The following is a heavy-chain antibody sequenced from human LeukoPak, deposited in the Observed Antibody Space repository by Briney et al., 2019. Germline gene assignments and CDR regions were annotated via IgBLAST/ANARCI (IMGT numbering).Heavy chain of an antibody. J-gene: IGHJ6*03. CDR3: ARVHRYYYYYYMDV. V-gene: IGHV1-18*01. CDR1: GYTFTSYG. Sequence: ASVKVSCKASGYTFTSYGMSWVRQAPGQGLEWMGWISAYNGNTNYAQKLQGRVTMTTDTSTSTAYMELRSLRSDDTAVYYCARVHRYYYYYYMDVWGKGTTVTVSS. CDR2: ISAYNGNT.